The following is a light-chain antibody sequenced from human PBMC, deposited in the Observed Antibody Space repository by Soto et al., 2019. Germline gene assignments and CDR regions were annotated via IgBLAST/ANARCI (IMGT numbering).Light chain of an antibody. CDR3: QQYYYTPYS. CDR1: QSLLYSSNNKNY. Sequence: DIVMTQSPDSLPVSLGERATINCKSSQSLLYSSNNKNYLAWYQQKPGQPPKLLIFWASTRESGVPDRFSGSGSGTDFTLTISRLQAEDVAVYCRQQYYYTPYSFGQGTKLEIK. V-gene: IGKV4-1*01. CDR2: WAS. J-gene: IGKJ2*03.